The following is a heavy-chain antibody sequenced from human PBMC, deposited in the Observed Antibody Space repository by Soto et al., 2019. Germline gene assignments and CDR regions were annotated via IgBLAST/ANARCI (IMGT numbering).Heavy chain of an antibody. CDR1: GFTFNTFG. CDR3: ARDASVGASYSGSAYYAMDV. Sequence: XGSLRLSCAASGFTFNTFGMHWVRQAPGDGLEWVAVIRYDGSNNYYADSVKGRFTISRDNSKNTLSLQMNSLRAEDTAVYYCARDASVGASYSGSAYYAMDVWGRGTTVTVSS. CDR2: IRYDGSNN. J-gene: IGHJ6*02. D-gene: IGHD1-26*01. V-gene: IGHV3-33*01.